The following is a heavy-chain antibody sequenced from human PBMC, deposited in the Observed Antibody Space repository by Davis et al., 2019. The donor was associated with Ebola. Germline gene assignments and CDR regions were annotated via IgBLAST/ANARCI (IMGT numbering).Heavy chain of an antibody. J-gene: IGHJ4*02. Sequence: SETLSLTCTVSGGSISSGDYYWSWIRQPPGKGLEWIGYIYYSGSTYYNPSLKSRVTISVDTSKNQFSLKLSSVTAADTAVYYCARGDYDFWSGPQFDYWGQGTLVTVSS. V-gene: IGHV4-30-4*01. D-gene: IGHD3-3*01. CDR1: GGSISSGDYY. CDR2: IYYSGST. CDR3: ARGDYDFWSGPQFDY.